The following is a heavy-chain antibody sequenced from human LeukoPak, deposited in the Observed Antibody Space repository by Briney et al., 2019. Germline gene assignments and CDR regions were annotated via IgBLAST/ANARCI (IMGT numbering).Heavy chain of an antibody. CDR3: ARGNYYGSGSYYTSWFDP. Sequence: ASVKVSCKASGYTFTSYDINWVRQATGQGLEWMGWINPNSGNTGYAQKFQGRVTMTRNTSISTAYMELSSLRSEDTAVYYCARGNYYGSGSYYTSWFDPWGQGTLVTVSS. CDR2: INPNSGNT. J-gene: IGHJ5*02. D-gene: IGHD3-10*01. V-gene: IGHV1-8*01. CDR1: GYTFTSYD.